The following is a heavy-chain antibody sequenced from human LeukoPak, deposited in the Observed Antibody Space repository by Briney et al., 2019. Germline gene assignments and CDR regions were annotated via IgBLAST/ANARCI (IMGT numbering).Heavy chain of an antibody. J-gene: IGHJ4*02. D-gene: IGHD3-10*01. CDR2: IIPILGMA. CDR3: ARDHNGEDY. CDR1: GGTFSSYA. V-gene: IGHV1-69*04. Sequence: SVKVSCKASGGTFSSYAISWVRQAPGQGLEWMGRIIPILGMANYAQKFQGRVTITADKSTSTAYMELSSLRSEDTAVYYCARDHNGEDYWGQGTLVTVSS.